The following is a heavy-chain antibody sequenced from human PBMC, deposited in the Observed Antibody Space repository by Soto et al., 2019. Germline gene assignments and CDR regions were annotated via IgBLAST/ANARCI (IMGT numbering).Heavy chain of an antibody. D-gene: IGHD3-22*01. CDR3: ANHYDYYDSSGFPYGMDV. V-gene: IGHV3-30*18. J-gene: IGHJ6*02. CDR1: GFSFSSYG. Sequence: GSLSISFAASGFSFSSYGMHWVRPAPGKGLEWVAVISYDGSNKYYADSVKGRFTISRDNSKNTLYLQMNSLRAEDTAVYYCANHYDYYDSSGFPYGMDVWGQGTTVT. CDR2: ISYDGSNK.